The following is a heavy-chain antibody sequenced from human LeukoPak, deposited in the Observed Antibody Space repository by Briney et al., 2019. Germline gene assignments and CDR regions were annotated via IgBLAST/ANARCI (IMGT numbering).Heavy chain of an antibody. Sequence: GGSLRLSCAASGFTFDDYGVSWVRQAPGKGLEWVSGINWNGGSTGYADSVKGRFTISRDNAKNSLYLQMNSLRAEDTALYYCARGDDYGDDGSFDYWGQGTLVTVSS. D-gene: IGHD4-17*01. V-gene: IGHV3-20*04. CDR2: INWNGGST. CDR3: ARGDDYGDDGSFDY. CDR1: GFTFDDYG. J-gene: IGHJ4*02.